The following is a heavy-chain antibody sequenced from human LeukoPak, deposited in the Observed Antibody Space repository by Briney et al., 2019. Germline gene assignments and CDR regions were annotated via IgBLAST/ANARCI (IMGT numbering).Heavy chain of an antibody. CDR2: IKEDGSEK. J-gene: IGHJ4*02. V-gene: IGHV3-7*01. CDR1: GFTFSRYW. CDR3: AIPTGGYSGYDSAGGY. Sequence: GGSLRLSCAASGFTFSRYWMSWVRQAPGKGLEWVANIKEDGSEKYYVDSVKGRFTISRDNAKNSLYLQMNSLRAEDTAVYYCAIPTGGYSGYDSAGGYWGQGTLVTVSS. D-gene: IGHD5-12*01.